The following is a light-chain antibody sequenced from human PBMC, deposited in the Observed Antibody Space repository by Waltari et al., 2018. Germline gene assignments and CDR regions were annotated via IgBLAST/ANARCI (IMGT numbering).Light chain of an antibody. CDR3: CSYAGLGIYV. CDR2: EVP. Sequence: SGLTQPAPASGSPGRSLPITCTGTSSDVGHDNLVSWYQQYPGKAPKLMVYEVPRRSSGVSDRFSGSKSGNTASLTIYGLQSEDEADYYCCSYAGLGIYVFGTGTKVTVL. CDR1: SSDVGHDNL. J-gene: IGLJ1*01. V-gene: IGLV2-23*02.